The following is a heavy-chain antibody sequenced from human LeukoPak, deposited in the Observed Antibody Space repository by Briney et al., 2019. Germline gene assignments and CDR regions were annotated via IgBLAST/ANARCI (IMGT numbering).Heavy chain of an antibody. CDR2: IYPGASDT. CDR1: GSTFINYW. J-gene: IGHJ3*02. CDR3: ARHITRGYCSSTSCGYACDI. Sequence: RESPQISCQGTGSTFINYWIGCVRLLNGKGREWMGIIYPGASDTRYSPSFQGQVTISADKSISTAYLQWSSLKASDTAMYYCARHITRGYCSSTSCGYACDIWGQGTMVTVFS. V-gene: IGHV5-51*01. D-gene: IGHD2-2*01.